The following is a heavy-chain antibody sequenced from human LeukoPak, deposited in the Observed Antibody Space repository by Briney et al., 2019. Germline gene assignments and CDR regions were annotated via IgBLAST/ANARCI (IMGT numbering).Heavy chain of an antibody. Sequence: SDTLSLTCAVYGGSFSGYYWSWIRQPPGKGLEWIGEINHSGSTNYNPSLKSRVTISVDTSNNQFSLKLSSVTAAETAVYYCARDLRYDSSGWAFDYWGQGTLVTVSS. CDR1: GGSFSGYY. J-gene: IGHJ4*02. D-gene: IGHD3-22*01. CDR2: INHSGST. V-gene: IGHV4-34*01. CDR3: ARDLRYDSSGWAFDY.